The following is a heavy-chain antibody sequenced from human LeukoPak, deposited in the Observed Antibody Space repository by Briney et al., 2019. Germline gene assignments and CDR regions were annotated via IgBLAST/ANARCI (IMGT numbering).Heavy chain of an antibody. CDR3: ARDGPEYSSTSGYHYGMDV. J-gene: IGHJ6*02. CDR2: ISGTDGSR. Sequence: PGGSLRLSCAASGFTFSSNDMSWVRQAPGKGLEWVSGISGTDGSRSYADSVKGRFTISRDNSKNTLFLQINSLRPEDTAVYYCARDGPEYSSTSGYHYGMDVWGQGTTVTVPS. D-gene: IGHD6-6*01. V-gene: IGHV3-23*01. CDR1: GFTFSSND.